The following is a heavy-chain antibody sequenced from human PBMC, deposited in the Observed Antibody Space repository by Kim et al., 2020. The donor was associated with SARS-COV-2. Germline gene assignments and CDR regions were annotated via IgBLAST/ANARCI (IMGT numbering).Heavy chain of an antibody. V-gene: IGHV3-30-3*01. CDR2: ISYDGSNK. D-gene: IGHD3-22*01. J-gene: IGHJ2*01. Sequence: GGSLRLSCAASGFTFSSYAMHWVRQAPGKGLEWVAVISYDGSNKYYADSVKGRFTISRDNSKNTLYLQMNSLRAEDTAVYYCARDFLRGDYYDSSGYYGWYFDLWGRGTLVTVSS. CDR1: GFTFSSYA. CDR3: ARDFLRGDYYDSSGYYGWYFDL.